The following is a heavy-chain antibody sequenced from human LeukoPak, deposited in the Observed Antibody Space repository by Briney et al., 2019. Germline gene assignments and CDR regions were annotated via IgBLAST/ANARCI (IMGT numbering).Heavy chain of an antibody. Sequence: SVKVSCKASGYTFTSYYMHWVRQAPGQGLEWMGGIIPIFGTANYAQKFQGRVTITADESTSTAYMELSSLRSEDTAVYYCARGYCSGGSCYRYFDYWGQGTLVTVSS. CDR1: GYTFTSYY. J-gene: IGHJ4*02. D-gene: IGHD2-15*01. V-gene: IGHV1-69*13. CDR3: ARGYCSGGSCYRYFDY. CDR2: IIPIFGTA.